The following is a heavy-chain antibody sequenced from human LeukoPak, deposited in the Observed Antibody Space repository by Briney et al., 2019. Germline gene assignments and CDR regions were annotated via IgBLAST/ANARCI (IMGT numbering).Heavy chain of an antibody. J-gene: IGHJ6*03. CDR1: GFTFSSDW. CDR3: AREGFSYNYYYMDV. V-gene: IGHV3-7*01. D-gene: IGHD3-16*01. Sequence: GGSLRLSCAASGFTFSSDWMIWVRQAPGKGLEWVANIKPDEGEKYYVDSVKGRFTVSRDNAKNSLYLQMNSLRAEDTAVYYCAREGFSYNYYYMDVWGKGTTVTVSS. CDR2: IKPDEGEK.